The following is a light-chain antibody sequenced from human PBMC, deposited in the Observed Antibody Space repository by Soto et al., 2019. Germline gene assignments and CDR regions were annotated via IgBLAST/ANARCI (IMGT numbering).Light chain of an antibody. J-gene: IGLJ2*01. CDR2: EVS. CDR1: SSDVGSYNL. Sequence: QSALTQPASVSGSVGQSITISCTGTSSDVGSYNLVSWYQQHPGKAPKLIIFEVSKRPSGVSNRLSGSKSGNTASLTISGLQAEDEADYYCASFALVDTVVFGGGTKLTVL. V-gene: IGLV2-23*02. CDR3: ASFALVDTVV.